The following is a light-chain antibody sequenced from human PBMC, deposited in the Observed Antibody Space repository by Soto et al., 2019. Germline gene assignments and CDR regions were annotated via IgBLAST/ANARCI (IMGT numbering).Light chain of an antibody. V-gene: IGKV3-15*01. CDR1: QSVSSN. CDR3: QQYNNWPV. J-gene: IGKJ1*01. Sequence: EIVMTHSPATLSVSPGERATLSCMASQSVSSNLAWYQQKPGQAPRLLIYAASTRATGIPARFSGSGSGTEFTLTISSLQSEDFAVYYCQQYNNWPVFGQGTKVDIK. CDR2: AAS.